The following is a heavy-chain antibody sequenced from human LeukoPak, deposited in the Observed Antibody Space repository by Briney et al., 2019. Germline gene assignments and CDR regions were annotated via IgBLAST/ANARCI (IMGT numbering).Heavy chain of an antibody. V-gene: IGHV4-34*01. Sequence: SETLSLTCAVYGGSFSGYYWSWIRQPPGKGLEWIGEINHSGSTNYNPSLKSRVTISVDTSKNQFSLKLSSVTAADTAVYYCARLQFLDVGVRRNFDYWGQGTLVTVSS. CDR2: INHSGST. CDR1: GGSFSGYY. D-gene: IGHD3-3*01. CDR3: ARLQFLDVGVRRNFDY. J-gene: IGHJ4*02.